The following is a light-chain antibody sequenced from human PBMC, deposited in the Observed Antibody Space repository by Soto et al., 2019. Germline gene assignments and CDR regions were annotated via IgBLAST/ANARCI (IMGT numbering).Light chain of an antibody. V-gene: IGKV3-20*01. CDR1: ESVSSSY. Sequence: EIVLTQSPGTLSLCPGERATLSCRASESVSSSYLAWYQQKPGQAPRLLIFGASSRATGTPDRFSGSGSGTDFTLTISRLEPEDFAVYYCQQYGSSPPWTFGQGTKVDNK. CDR2: GAS. J-gene: IGKJ1*01. CDR3: QQYGSSPPWT.